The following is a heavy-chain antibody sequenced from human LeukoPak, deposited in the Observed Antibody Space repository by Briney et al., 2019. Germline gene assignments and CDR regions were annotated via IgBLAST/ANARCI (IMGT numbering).Heavy chain of an antibody. CDR2: MKQDGSEK. CDR3: ARPKGVFTLYYMDV. Sequence: GGSLRLSRAASGFAFSKYWMTWVRQAPGKGLEWVANMKQDGSEKYYVDSVKGRFTISRDNAKNSVYLEMSSLRVEDTAVYYCARPKGVFTLYYMDVWGKGTTVTVSS. J-gene: IGHJ6*03. CDR1: GFAFSKYW. D-gene: IGHD3-22*01. V-gene: IGHV3-7*01.